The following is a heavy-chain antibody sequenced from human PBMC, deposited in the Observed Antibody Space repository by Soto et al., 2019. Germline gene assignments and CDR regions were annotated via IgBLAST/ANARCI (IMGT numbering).Heavy chain of an antibody. D-gene: IGHD5-12*01. CDR1: GFTFSSYV. J-gene: IGHJ4*02. Sequence: VRLLESGGGLIQPGGSLRLSCAASGFTFSSYVMSWVRQAPGTGLEWVSGISGSGTNTYYADSVKGRFTISRDNSKNTLYLQITSLRAEDTAEYYCAKANSPYSGYNAFDYWGEGTLVTVSS. CDR3: AKANSPYSGYNAFDY. V-gene: IGHV3-23*01. CDR2: ISGSGTNT.